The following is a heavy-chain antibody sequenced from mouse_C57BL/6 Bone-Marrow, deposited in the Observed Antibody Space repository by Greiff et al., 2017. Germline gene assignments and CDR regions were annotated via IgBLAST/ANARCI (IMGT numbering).Heavy chain of an antibody. CDR1: GFTFSSYG. CDR2: ISSGGSYT. D-gene: IGHD2-2*01. V-gene: IGHV5-6*01. Sequence: EVQGVESGGDLVKPGGSLKLSCAASGFTFSSYGMSWVRQTPDKRLEWVATISSGGSYTYYPESVKGRFTISRDNAKNTLYLQMSSLKSEDTAMYYCARRMVTTFDYWGQGTTRTVSS. J-gene: IGHJ2*01. CDR3: ARRMVTTFDY.